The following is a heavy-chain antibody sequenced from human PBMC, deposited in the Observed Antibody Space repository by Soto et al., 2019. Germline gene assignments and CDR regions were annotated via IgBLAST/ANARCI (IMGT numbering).Heavy chain of an antibody. D-gene: IGHD4-4*01. Sequence: PSETLSLTCTVSGGSMSSYYWSWIRQPPGKGLEWIGYIYYSGSTNYNPSPKGRVTISVDTSKNQFSLKLSSVTAADTAFYYCAREGALLFCCNSDYYSPIDVRAQRTTVP. CDR1: GGSMSSYY. CDR2: IYYSGST. CDR3: AREGALLFCCNSDYYSPIDV. V-gene: IGHV4-59*12. J-gene: IGHJ6*02.